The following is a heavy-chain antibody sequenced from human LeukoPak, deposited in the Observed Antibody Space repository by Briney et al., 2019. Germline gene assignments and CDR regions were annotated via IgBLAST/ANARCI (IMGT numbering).Heavy chain of an antibody. D-gene: IGHD1-26*01. V-gene: IGHV3-53*01. CDR1: GFTVNNNY. J-gene: IGHJ3*01. Sequence: QSGGSLRLSCVASGFTVNNNYMNWVRQGPGKGLEWVSVISSGGSTYYADSVTGRFTISRDNAKNSLYLQMNSLRAEDTAVYYCARDFHGSPDTLWGQGTMVTVSS. CDR2: ISSGGST. CDR3: ARDFHGSPDTL.